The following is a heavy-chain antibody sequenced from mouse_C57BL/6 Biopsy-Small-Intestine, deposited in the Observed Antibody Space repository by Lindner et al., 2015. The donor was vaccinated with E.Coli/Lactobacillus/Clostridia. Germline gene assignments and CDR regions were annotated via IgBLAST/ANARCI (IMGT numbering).Heavy chain of an antibody. V-gene: IGHV2S3*01. CDR1: GFSLTSYE. D-gene: IGHD2-3*01. CDR3: VRDDGYPWPFAY. J-gene: IGHJ3*01. Sequence: VQLQESGPGLVAPSQSLFITCTVSGFSLTSYEINWVRQPPGKGLEWLGVIWTGGSTNYNSALISRLSISKDNSKSLVFLEMNSLQTDDTAIYYCVRDDGYPWPFAYWGPRDSGHCLC. CDR2: IWTGGST.